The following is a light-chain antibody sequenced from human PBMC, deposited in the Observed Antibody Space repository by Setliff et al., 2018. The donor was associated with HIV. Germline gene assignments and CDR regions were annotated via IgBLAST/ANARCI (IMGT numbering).Light chain of an antibody. J-gene: IGLJ1*01. CDR2: EVS. Sequence: QSALTQPASVSGSPGQSITISCTGTSSDVGGYKSVSWYQQHPGKAPKLMIYEVSNRPSGVSNRFSGSKSGNTASLTISGLQAEDEADYYCCSYAGSRIFYVFGTGTKVTVL. CDR3: CSYAGSRIFYV. CDR1: SSDVGGYKS. V-gene: IGLV2-23*02.